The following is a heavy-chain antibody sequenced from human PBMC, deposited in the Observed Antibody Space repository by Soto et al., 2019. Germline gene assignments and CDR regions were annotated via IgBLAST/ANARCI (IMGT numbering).Heavy chain of an antibody. CDR2: ISYDGSNK. D-gene: IGHD1-1*01. V-gene: IGHV3-30*18. J-gene: IGHJ4*02. CDR3: AKHGTTDY. CDR1: GFTFSSYG. Sequence: LRLSCAASGFTFSSYGMHWVRQAPGKGLEWVAVISYDGSNKYYADSVKGRFTISRDNSRNTLYLQMNSLRAEDTAVYYCAKHGTTDYWGQGTLVTVSS.